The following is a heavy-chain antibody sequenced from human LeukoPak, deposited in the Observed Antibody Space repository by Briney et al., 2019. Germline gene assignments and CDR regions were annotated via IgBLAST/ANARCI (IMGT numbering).Heavy chain of an antibody. D-gene: IGHD1-26*01. V-gene: IGHV3-9*01. Sequence: GGSLRLSCSASGFTFDDFAMHWVRQVPGRGLEWVATISWNGDGSGYADSVKGRFTISRDNAKNSLYLQMNSLKPEDSALYYCTKMGPTPYAFDHWGLGTLVTVSS. CDR2: ISWNGDGS. CDR3: TKMGPTPYAFDH. J-gene: IGHJ4*02. CDR1: GFTFDDFA.